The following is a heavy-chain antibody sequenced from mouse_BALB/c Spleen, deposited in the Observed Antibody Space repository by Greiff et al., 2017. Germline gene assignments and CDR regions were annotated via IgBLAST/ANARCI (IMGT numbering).Heavy chain of an antibody. CDR1: GYSITSGYY. V-gene: IGHV3-6*02. D-gene: IGHD2-1*01. CDR3: ARGENYGNYAMDY. CDR2: ISYDGSN. J-gene: IGHJ4*01. Sequence: EVKLQESGPGLVKPSQSLSLTCSVTGYSITSGYYWNWIRQFPGNKLEWMGYISYDGSNNYNPSLKNRISITRDTSKNQFFLKLNSVTTEDTATHYCARGENYGNYAMDYWGQGTSVTVSS.